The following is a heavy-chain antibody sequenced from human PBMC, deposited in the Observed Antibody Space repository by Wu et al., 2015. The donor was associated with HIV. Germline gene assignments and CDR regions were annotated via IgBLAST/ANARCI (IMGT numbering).Heavy chain of an antibody. J-gene: IGHJ4*02. D-gene: IGHD6-19*01. Sequence: QVQLVQSGAEVKKPGASVKVSCKASGYTFTGYYMHWVRQAPGQGLEWMGWINPNSGGTNYAQKFQGRVTMTRDTSISTAYMELSRLRSDDTAVYYCARDRDGGAVAPGYFDYWGQGTLVTVSS. V-gene: IGHV1-2*02. CDR3: ARDRDGGAVAPGYFDY. CDR2: INPNSGGT. CDR1: GYTFTGYY.